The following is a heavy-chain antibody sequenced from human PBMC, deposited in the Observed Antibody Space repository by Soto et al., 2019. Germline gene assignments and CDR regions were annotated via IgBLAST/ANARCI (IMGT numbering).Heavy chain of an antibody. CDR1: GGTFSSYT. CDR3: ARAQNYDIGSYGMDV. V-gene: IGHV1-69*02. Sequence: HVQLVQSGAEVKKPGSSVKVSCKASGGTFSSYTISWVRQAPGQGLEWMGRIIPILGIANYAQKFQGRVTIPADKSTSTAYMELSSLRSEDPAVYYCARAQNYDIGSYGMDVWGQGTTVTVSS. CDR2: IIPILGIA. J-gene: IGHJ6*02. D-gene: IGHD3-9*01.